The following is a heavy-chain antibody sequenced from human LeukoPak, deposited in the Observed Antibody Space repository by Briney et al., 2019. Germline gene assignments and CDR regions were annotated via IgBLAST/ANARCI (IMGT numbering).Heavy chain of an antibody. J-gene: IGHJ3*02. CDR1: GFTFSSYG. CDR3: AKELEYSSLGGAFDI. Sequence: PGGSLRLSCAASGFTFSSYGMHWVRQAPGKGLEWVAVIWYDGSNKYYADSVKGRFTISRDNSKNTLYLQMNSLRAEDTAVYYCAKELEYSSLGGAFDIWGQGTMVTVSS. D-gene: IGHD6-6*01. V-gene: IGHV3-33*06. CDR2: IWYDGSNK.